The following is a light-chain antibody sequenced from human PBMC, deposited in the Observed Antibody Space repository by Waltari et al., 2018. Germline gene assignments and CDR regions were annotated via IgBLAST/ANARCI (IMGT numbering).Light chain of an antibody. CDR1: KLGDKY. CDR3: QAWDSSVLV. J-gene: IGLJ3*02. V-gene: IGLV3-1*01. Sequence: SYELTQSPSVSVSPGQTASIPCSGDKLGDKYACWYQQKPGQSPVLVIYQDTKRPPGIPERFSGSNSGNTATLTISGTQAMDEADYYCQAWDSSVLVFGGGTKLTVL. CDR2: QDT.